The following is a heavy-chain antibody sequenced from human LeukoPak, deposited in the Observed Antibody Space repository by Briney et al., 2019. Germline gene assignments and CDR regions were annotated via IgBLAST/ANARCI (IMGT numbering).Heavy chain of an antibody. CDR1: GFTFSDHY. V-gene: IGHV3-72*01. CDR3: ARDQYDTWSRRGNFDS. J-gene: IGHJ4*02. CDR2: IRNKANSYTT. Sequence: GGSLRLSCAASGFTFSDHYMDWVRQAPGRGLEWVGRIRNKANSYTTEYAASVKGRFSISRDDSENSLYLQMNSLRTEDTAVFYCARDQYDTWSRRGNFDSWGQGTLVIVSS. D-gene: IGHD3-3*01.